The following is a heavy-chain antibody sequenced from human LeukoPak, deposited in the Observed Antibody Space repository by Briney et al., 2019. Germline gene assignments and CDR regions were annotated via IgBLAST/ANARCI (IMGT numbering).Heavy chain of an antibody. CDR1: GFTFSNYA. Sequence: GGSLRLSCAASGFTFSNYAMSWVRQAPGKGLEWVSVISGSGVITYYADSVKGRFTISRDNSKNTLYLQMNSLRAEDTAVYYCAKNPVAGPTGFDYWGQGTLVTVSS. CDR3: AKNPVAGPTGFDY. D-gene: IGHD6-19*01. V-gene: IGHV3-23*01. CDR2: ISGSGVIT. J-gene: IGHJ4*02.